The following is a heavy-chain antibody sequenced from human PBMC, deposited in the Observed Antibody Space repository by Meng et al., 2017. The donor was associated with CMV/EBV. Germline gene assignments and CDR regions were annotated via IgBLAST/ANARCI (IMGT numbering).Heavy chain of an antibody. V-gene: IGHV3-74*03. Sequence: GQPGGSGGGLVRPGGSLRLSCEDSGFTFSHYWMHWVRQVPGEGPVWVSRINTDGSFTSYADSVKGRFTISRDNAKNTLYLHMHGLRVDDSAVYYCGRDLTGERDQWGQGTLVTVSS. CDR2: INTDGSFT. D-gene: IGHD7-27*01. CDR1: GFTFSHYW. CDR3: GRDLTGERDQ. J-gene: IGHJ4*02.